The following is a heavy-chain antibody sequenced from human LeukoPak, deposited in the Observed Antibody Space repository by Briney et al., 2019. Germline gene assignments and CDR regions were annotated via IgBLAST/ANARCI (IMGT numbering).Heavy chain of an antibody. J-gene: IGHJ4*02. CDR3: ATVNDYGDYEDY. V-gene: IGHV4-30-4*01. Sequence: PSQTLSLTCTVSGGSISSGDYYWSWIRQPPGKGLEWIVYIYYSGSTYYNPSLKSRVTISVDTSKNQFSLKLSSVTPPDTAVYYCATVNDYGDYEDYWGQGTLVTVSS. D-gene: IGHD4-17*01. CDR2: IYYSGST. CDR1: GGSISSGDYY.